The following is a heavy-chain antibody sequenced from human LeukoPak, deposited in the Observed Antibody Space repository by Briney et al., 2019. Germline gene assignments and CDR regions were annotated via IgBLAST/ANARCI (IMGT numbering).Heavy chain of an antibody. J-gene: IGHJ4*02. Sequence: GGSLGLSCAASGFTFSSYWMSWFRQAPGMGLEWVANIKQDGSEKYYVDSVKGRFTISRDNAKNSLYLQMNSLRAEDTAVYYCARDCLPYGEIDYWGQGTLVTVSS. CDR3: ARDCLPYGEIDY. CDR1: GFTFSSYW. CDR2: IKQDGSEK. D-gene: IGHD4-17*01. V-gene: IGHV3-7*01.